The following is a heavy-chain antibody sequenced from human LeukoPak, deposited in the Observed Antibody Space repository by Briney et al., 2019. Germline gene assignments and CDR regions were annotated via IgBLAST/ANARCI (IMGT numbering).Heavy chain of an antibody. V-gene: IGHV3-30*02. CDR1: GFTFSSYG. D-gene: IGHD3-10*01. J-gene: IGHJ6*03. Sequence: PGGSLRLSCAASGFTFSSYGMHWVRQAPGKGLEWVAFIRYDGSNKYYADSVKGRFTISRDNSKNTLYLQMNSLRAEDTAVYYCASTMGEGYYYYMDVWAKGTTVTISS. CDR2: IRYDGSNK. CDR3: ASTMGEGYYYYMDV.